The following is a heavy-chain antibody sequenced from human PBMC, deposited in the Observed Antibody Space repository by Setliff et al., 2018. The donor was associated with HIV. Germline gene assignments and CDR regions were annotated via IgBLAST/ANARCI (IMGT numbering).Heavy chain of an antibody. J-gene: IGHJ4*02. CDR3: ARGIAAAGLDY. CDR2: INPSGDAT. CDR1: GYIFTNYY. V-gene: IGHV1-46*01. Sequence: ASVKVSCKASGYIFTNYYMHWVRQAPGQGLEWMGIINPSGDATSYAQKFQGRVTMTRDTSTSTVYMELSSLRSEDTAVYYCARGIAAAGLDYWGQGTLVTVSS. D-gene: IGHD6-13*01.